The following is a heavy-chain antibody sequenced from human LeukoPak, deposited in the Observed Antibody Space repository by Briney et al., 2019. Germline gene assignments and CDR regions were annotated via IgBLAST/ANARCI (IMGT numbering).Heavy chain of an antibody. D-gene: IGHD3-3*01. V-gene: IGHV3-72*01. CDR1: GFTFSAHY. J-gene: IGHJ4*02. CDR3: AKAFCSEKQCTLDS. CDR2: IREKVNSYTT. Sequence: PGGSLRLSCAASGFTFSAHYMDWVRQAPGKGLEWVGRIREKVNSYTTVYAASVKGRFTISGDDSTNSVFLQMNSLKTEDTAVYYCAKAFCSEKQCTLDSWGQGTLVSVSS.